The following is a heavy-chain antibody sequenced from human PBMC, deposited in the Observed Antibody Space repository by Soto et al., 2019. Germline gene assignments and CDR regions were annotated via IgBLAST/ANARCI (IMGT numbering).Heavy chain of an antibody. D-gene: IGHD3-10*01. Sequence: SETLSLTCTVSGGSISSSSYYWGWIRQPPGKGLEWIGSIYYSGSTYYNPSLKSRVTISVDTSKNQFSLKLSSVTAADTAVYYCARRRPLLWFGELLSPGRGAFDIWGQGTMVTVSS. CDR1: GGSISSSSYY. J-gene: IGHJ3*02. V-gene: IGHV4-39*01. CDR2: IYYSGST. CDR3: ARRRPLLWFGELLSPGRGAFDI.